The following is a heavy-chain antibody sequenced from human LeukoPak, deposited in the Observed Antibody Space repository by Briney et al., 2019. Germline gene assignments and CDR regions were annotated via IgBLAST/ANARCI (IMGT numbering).Heavy chain of an antibody. CDR3: DRGATHFFDC. CDR1: GYTFTSYG. CDR2: MSAYIGNT. V-gene: IGHV1-18*04. Sequence: ASVKVSCKASGYTFTSYGIGWVRQAPRQGLEWMVGMSAYIGNTNYAQKLQGRVTMTTATSTSTAYLKLRSLRSDDAAVYYCDRGATHFFDCWGPGTMVTVSS. J-gene: IGHJ4*02. D-gene: IGHD1-1*01.